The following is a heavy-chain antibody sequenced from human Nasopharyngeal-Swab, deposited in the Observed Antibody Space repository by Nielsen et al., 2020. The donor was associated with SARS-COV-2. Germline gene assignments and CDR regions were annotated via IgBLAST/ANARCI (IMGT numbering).Heavy chain of an antibody. Sequence: GESLKISCAASGFTFSSYAMSWVRQAPGKGLEWVSVIYSGGSTYYADSVKGRFTISRDNSKNTLYLQMNSRRDEEKDGEEWTRDGQSYGMDVWGQGTTVTVSS. CDR1: GFTFSSYA. V-gene: IGHV3-53*01. J-gene: IGHJ6*02. CDR2: IYSGGST. CDR3: TRDGQSYGMDV.